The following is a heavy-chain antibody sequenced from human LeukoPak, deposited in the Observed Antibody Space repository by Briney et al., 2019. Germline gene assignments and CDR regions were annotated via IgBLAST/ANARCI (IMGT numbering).Heavy chain of an antibody. CDR1: GYTFTSYG. J-gene: IGHJ6*02. D-gene: IGHD4-17*01. Sequence: GASVKVSRKASGYTFTSYGISWVRQAPGQGLEWMGWISAYNGNTNYAQKLQGRVTMTTDTSTSTAYMELRSLRPDDTAVYYCARVEAPFYGDYGALYYYYGMDVWGQGTTVTVSS. CDR3: ARVEAPFYGDYGALYYYYGMDV. V-gene: IGHV1-18*01. CDR2: ISAYNGNT.